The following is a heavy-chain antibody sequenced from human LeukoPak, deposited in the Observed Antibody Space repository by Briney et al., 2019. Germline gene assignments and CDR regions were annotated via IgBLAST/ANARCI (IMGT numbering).Heavy chain of an antibody. CDR2: IHHSGSI. CDR3: ARGPTTVTRAFDY. J-gene: IGHJ4*02. CDR1: GVSISSNLW. Sequence: SGTLSLTCAVSGVSISSNLWWTWVRQPPGKGLEWIAEIHHSGSINYNPSLKSRVTMSVDTSKNQFSLRLTSMTAADTAVYYCARGPTTVTRAFDYWGQRTLVTVSS. D-gene: IGHD4-17*01. V-gene: IGHV4-4*02.